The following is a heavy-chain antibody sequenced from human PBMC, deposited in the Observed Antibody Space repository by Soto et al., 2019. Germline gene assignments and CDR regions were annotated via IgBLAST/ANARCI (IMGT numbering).Heavy chain of an antibody. J-gene: IGHJ5*01. CDR3: ARLPSRHWFDY. Sequence: SETLSLTCTVSGSSISSSGYYWGWIRQPPGRGLEWIGSLYYNVGTYYNPSRKRRGTISADPSANQFSLMVNFVTAAATVIYYCARLPSRHWFDYCGQGTMVTVSS. CDR1: GSSISSSGYY. CDR2: LYYNVGT. V-gene: IGHV4-39*01.